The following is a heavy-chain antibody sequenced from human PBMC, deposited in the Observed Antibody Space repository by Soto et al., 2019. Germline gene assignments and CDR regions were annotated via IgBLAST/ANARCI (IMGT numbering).Heavy chain of an antibody. CDR2: ISHDGRVT. Sequence: QVQLVESGGGMVQPGTSLRLSCAASGFTFNSLSLHWVRQRPDKGLEWVAVISHDGRVTFYADFVKGRFTVYRDNSKNPIYLQVNSLRAEDTAVFYCAREPYGDSQYFDYWGQGTLVTVSS. CDR3: AREPYGDSQYFDY. J-gene: IGHJ4*02. V-gene: IGHV3-30*04. D-gene: IGHD2-21*02. CDR1: GFTFNSLS.